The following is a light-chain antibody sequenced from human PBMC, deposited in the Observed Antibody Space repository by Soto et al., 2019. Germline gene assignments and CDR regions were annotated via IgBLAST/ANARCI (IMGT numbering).Light chain of an antibody. CDR3: QQSYSFPRT. CDR1: QSISEY. V-gene: IGKV1-39*01. Sequence: DIQMTQSPSSLSASVGDTVTFTCRASQSISEYLNWYQQKPGKAPRLLIYAASNLDNGVPSRFSGSGSGPTFTLTIRSLQPEDFATYYCQQSYSFPRTFGQGTKVEV. J-gene: IGKJ1*01. CDR2: AAS.